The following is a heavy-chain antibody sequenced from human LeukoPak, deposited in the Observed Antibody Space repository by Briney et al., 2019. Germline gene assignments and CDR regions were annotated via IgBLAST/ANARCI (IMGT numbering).Heavy chain of an antibody. CDR1: GGSISSYY. CDR2: IYTSGST. CDR3: ARDWLKRDIVVVPASHRFDL. Sequence: PSETLSLTCTVSGGSISSYYWSWIRQPAGKGLEWIGRIYTSGSTNYNPSLKSRVTISVDKSKNQFSLKLSSVTAADTAVYYCARDWLKRDIVVVPASHRFDLWGQGTLVTVSS. J-gene: IGHJ5*02. D-gene: IGHD2-2*01. V-gene: IGHV4-4*07.